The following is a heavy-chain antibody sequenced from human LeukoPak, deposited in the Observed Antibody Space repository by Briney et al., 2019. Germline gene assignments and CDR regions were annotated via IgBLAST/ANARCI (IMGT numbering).Heavy chain of an antibody. V-gene: IGHV4-38-2*01. Sequence: PSETLSLTCAVSGYSISSDYYWGWIRQPPGRGLEWIGIIYHSGSTYYNSSLKSRVTISVDTSKNQFSLKLNSVTAADTAVYYCARISRYYSDSSGFYPSHFDYWGQGTLVTVSS. CDR3: ARISRYYSDSSGFYPSHFDY. D-gene: IGHD3-22*01. CDR2: IYHSGST. J-gene: IGHJ4*02. CDR1: GYSISSDYY.